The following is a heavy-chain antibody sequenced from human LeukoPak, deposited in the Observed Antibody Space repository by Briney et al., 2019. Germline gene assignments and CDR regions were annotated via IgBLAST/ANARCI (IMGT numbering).Heavy chain of an antibody. V-gene: IGHV1-46*01. J-gene: IGHJ4*02. CDR3: ARDRAVATIGGVDY. CDR1: GYTFTSYD. D-gene: IGHD5-12*01. CDR2: INPRGGST. Sequence: ASVKVSCKASGYTFTSYDINWLRQAPGQGPEWMGIINPRGGSTDYAQKFQGRVTMTRDTSISTAYMELSSLRSDDTAVYYCARDRAVATIGGVDYWGQGTLVTVSS.